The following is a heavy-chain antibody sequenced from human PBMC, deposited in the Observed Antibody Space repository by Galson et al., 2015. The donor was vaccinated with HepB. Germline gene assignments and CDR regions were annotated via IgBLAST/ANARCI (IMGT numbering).Heavy chain of an antibody. Sequence: SLRLSCAASGFTFSSYGMHWVRQAPGKGLEWVAVIWYDGSNKYYADSVKGRFTISRDNSKNTLYLQMNGLRAEDTAVYYCARGEGGLGTVVTPPGYYYYMDVWGKGTTVTVSS. CDR3: ARGEGGLGTVVTPPGYYYYMDV. CDR2: IWYDGSNK. D-gene: IGHD4-23*01. CDR1: GFTFSSYG. J-gene: IGHJ6*03. V-gene: IGHV3-33*01.